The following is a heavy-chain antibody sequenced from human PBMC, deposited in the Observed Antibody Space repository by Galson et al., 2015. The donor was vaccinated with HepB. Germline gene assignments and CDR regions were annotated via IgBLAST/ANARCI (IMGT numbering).Heavy chain of an antibody. V-gene: IGHV3-7*01. D-gene: IGHD3-10*01. CDR3: ARSRRSGSYYKYYFDY. J-gene: IGHJ4*02. CDR2: IKQDGSEK. Sequence: ALRLSCAPSGFTFSRYWMSWVRQAPGKGLGWVANIKQDGSEKYYVDSVKGRFTISRDNAKNSLYLQMNSLRDEDTAVYYCARSRRSGSYYKYYFDYWGQGTLVTVSS. CDR1: GFTFSRYW.